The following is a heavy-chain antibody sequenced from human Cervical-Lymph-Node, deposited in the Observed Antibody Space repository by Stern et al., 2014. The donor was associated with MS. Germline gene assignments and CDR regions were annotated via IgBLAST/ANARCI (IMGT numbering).Heavy chain of an antibody. Sequence: VQLVQSGLEVKKPGASVTVSCKASGYRFNSYGINWVRQAPGQGLEWMGRISTYNGNTEYAQKIQGRVTITTDTSTGTAYMELRSLRSDDTAVYYCARTNPLRFGNFHGIDVWGQGTTVIVSS. CDR1: GYRFNSYG. D-gene: IGHD3-3*01. V-gene: IGHV1-18*01. CDR2: ISTYNGNT. J-gene: IGHJ6*02. CDR3: ARTNPLRFGNFHGIDV.